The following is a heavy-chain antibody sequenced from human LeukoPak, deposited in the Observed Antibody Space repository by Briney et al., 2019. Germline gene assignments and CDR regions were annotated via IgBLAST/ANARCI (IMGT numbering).Heavy chain of an antibody. Sequence: PGGSLRPSCTTSGLNFGDHAMTWVRQAPGKGLEWVGFIRSKAYRGTTEYAASVKGRFTISRDDSKSVVYLQMNSLKSEDTAVYYCSRGPIQLWVHNGVDVWGQGTTVTVSS. D-gene: IGHD5-18*01. V-gene: IGHV3-49*04. CDR2: IRSKAYRGTT. J-gene: IGHJ6*02. CDR3: SRGPIQLWVHNGVDV. CDR1: GLNFGDHA.